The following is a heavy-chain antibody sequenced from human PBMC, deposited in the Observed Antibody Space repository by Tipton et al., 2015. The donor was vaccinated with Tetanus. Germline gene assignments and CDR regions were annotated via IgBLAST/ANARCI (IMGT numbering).Heavy chain of an antibody. D-gene: IGHD6-19*01. CDR2: IYPGDSDT. Sequence: QLVQSGAEVRKSGESLKISCKASGYDFANYWIGWVRQMPGKGPEWVGIIYPGDSDTVYSPSFQGQVTVSADLSTRTAYLQWSSLKASDTAMYYCARWVPGIVVAGGYYLDYWGQGTLVTVSS. V-gene: IGHV5-51*01. CDR1: GYDFANYW. CDR3: ARWVPGIVVAGGYYLDY. J-gene: IGHJ4*02.